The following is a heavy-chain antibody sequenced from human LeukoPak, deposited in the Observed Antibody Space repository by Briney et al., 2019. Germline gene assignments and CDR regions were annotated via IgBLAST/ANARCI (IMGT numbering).Heavy chain of an antibody. J-gene: IGHJ6*02. CDR1: GFTFRNYA. CDR3: AKASGSSGHSFGYGMDV. V-gene: IGHV3-23*01. Sequence: GASLRLSCVASGFTFRNYAMSWVRQAPGKGLEWVSGLNIGGGGTDYADSVKGRVTISSDNSRYTVYLEMNSLRDEDTAVYYCAKASGSSGHSFGYGMDVWGQGTTVTASS. D-gene: IGHD6-19*01. CDR2: LNIGGGGT.